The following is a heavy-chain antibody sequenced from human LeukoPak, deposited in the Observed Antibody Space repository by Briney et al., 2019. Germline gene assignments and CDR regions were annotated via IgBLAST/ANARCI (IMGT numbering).Heavy chain of an antibody. D-gene: IGHD3-3*01. V-gene: IGHV4-59*08. CDR1: GGSISSYY. Sequence: SETLSLTCTVSGGSISSYYRSWIRQPPGKGLEWIGYIYYSGSTNYNPSLKSRVTISVDTSKNQFSLKLSSVTAADTAVYYCARGYYDFWSGDYYGMDVWGQGTTVTVSS. CDR2: IYYSGST. CDR3: ARGYYDFWSGDYYGMDV. J-gene: IGHJ6*02.